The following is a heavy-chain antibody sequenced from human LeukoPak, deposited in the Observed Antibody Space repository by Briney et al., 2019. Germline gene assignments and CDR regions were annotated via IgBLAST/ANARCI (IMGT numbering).Heavy chain of an antibody. V-gene: IGHV4-59*11. D-gene: IGHD6-13*01. CDR1: GDSIGGHY. CDR3: ARESRSSSPDY. CDR2: ISYSEST. J-gene: IGHJ4*02. Sequence: PSETLSLTCTVSGDSIGGHYWSWIRQSPGKGLEWIGHISYSESTDYNASLKSRVTISVDMSKNQFSLKLSSVTAADTAVYYCARESRSSSPDYWGQGTLVTVSS.